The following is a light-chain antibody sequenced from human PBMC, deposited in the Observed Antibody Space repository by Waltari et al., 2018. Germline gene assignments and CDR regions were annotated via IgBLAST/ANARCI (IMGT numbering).Light chain of an antibody. Sequence: EIVLTQSPGSLSLSPGERATLSCRASQRVSKSYLAWYQLKPGQAPRLLIYGASNRATAIPDRFSGSGSGTDFTLTISRLEPEDFAVYYCQQYGSSPPYTFGQGTKLEIK. V-gene: IGKV3-20*01. CDR2: GAS. CDR3: QQYGSSPPYT. CDR1: QRVSKSY. J-gene: IGKJ2*01.